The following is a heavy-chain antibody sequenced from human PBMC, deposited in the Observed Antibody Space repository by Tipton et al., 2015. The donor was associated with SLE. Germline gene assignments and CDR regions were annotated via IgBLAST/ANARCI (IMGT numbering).Heavy chain of an antibody. Sequence: SLRLSCAASGFTFSSYAMHWVRQAPGKGLEWVAVISYDGSNKYYADSVKGRFTISRDNSKNTLYLQMNSLRAEDTAVYYCARVSSSWGGVDYWGQGTLVTVSS. CDR3: ARVSSSWGGVDY. CDR2: ISYDGSNK. CDR1: GFTFSSYA. J-gene: IGHJ4*02. D-gene: IGHD6-13*01. V-gene: IGHV3-30-3*01.